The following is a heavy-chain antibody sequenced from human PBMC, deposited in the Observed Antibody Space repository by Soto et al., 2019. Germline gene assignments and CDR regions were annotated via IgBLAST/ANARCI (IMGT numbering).Heavy chain of an antibody. CDR3: ARELAAGFYYYYGMDV. Sequence: SVKVSCKASGGTFSSYAISWVRQAPGQGLEWMGGIIPIFGTANYAQKFQGRVTITADESTSTAYMELSSLRSEDTAVYYCARELAAGFYYYYGMDVWGQGTTVTVSS. J-gene: IGHJ6*02. V-gene: IGHV1-69*13. D-gene: IGHD6-13*01. CDR2: IIPIFGTA. CDR1: GGTFSSYA.